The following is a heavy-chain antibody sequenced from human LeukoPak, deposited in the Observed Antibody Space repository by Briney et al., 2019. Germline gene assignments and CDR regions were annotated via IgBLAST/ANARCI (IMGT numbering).Heavy chain of an antibody. J-gene: IGHJ4*02. CDR3: AKEENFWSGSFDY. CDR2: ISYDGSNK. D-gene: IGHD3-3*01. Sequence: GGSLRLSCAASGFTLSSYAMHWVRQAPGKGLEWVAVISYDGSNKYYADSVKGRFTISRDNSKNTLYLQMNSLRAEDTAVYYCAKEENFWSGSFDYWGQGTLVTVSS. CDR1: GFTLSSYA. V-gene: IGHV3-30-3*01.